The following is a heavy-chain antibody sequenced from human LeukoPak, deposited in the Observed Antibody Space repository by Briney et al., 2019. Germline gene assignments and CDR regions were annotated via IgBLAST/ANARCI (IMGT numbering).Heavy chain of an antibody. CDR3: AKERNLEIAVAGTIFDY. V-gene: IGHV3-66*01. J-gene: IGHJ4*02. Sequence: GGSLRLSCAASGFAVSSNYMGWVRQAPGKGLEWVSVIYSGGDTYYADSVKGRFTISRDNSKNMIYLEMTSLKAEDTAVYYCAKERNLEIAVAGTIFDYWGQGTLVTVSS. CDR1: GFAVSSNY. CDR2: IYSGGDT. D-gene: IGHD6-19*01.